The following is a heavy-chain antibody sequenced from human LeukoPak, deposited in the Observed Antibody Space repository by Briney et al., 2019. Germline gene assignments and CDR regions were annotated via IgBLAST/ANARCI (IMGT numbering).Heavy chain of an antibody. CDR2: ISTSSIYI. V-gene: IGHV3-21*01. CDR3: ARDLMGIAYRGAFYY. J-gene: IGHJ4*02. CDR1: GFTFSSYS. D-gene: IGHD6-13*01. Sequence: GGSLRLSCAASGFTFSSYSMNWVRQAPGKGLEWVSSISTSSIYIYYADSVKGRFTISRDNAKKSLYLHMNSLRAEDTAVYYCARDLMGIAYRGAFYYWGQGTLVTVSS.